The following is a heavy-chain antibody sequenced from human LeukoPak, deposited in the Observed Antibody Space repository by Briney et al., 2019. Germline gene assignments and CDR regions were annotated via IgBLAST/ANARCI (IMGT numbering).Heavy chain of an antibody. CDR1: GFTFSNYA. Sequence: PGGSLRLSCAASGFTFSNYAMNWVRQAPGKGLEWVSGISGRGGSTFYVDSVKGRFTISRDNSKNTLYLQMNSLRAEDTAIYYCARDDYGETFDYWGQETLVTVSS. J-gene: IGHJ4*02. CDR3: ARDDYGETFDY. V-gene: IGHV3-23*01. CDR2: ISGRGGST. D-gene: IGHD4-17*01.